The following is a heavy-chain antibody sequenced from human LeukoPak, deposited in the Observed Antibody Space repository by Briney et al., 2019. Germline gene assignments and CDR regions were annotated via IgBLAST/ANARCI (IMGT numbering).Heavy chain of an antibody. CDR2: INPNSGGT. V-gene: IGHV1-2*02. CDR3: ARVRNDFWSGYLFDY. Sequence: ASVKVSCKASGYTFTNYDINWVRQATGQGLEWMGWINPNSGGTNYAQKFQGRVTMTRDTSISTAYMELSRLRSDDTAVYYCARVRNDFWSGYLFDYWGQGTLVTVSS. J-gene: IGHJ4*02. D-gene: IGHD3-3*01. CDR1: GYTFTNYD.